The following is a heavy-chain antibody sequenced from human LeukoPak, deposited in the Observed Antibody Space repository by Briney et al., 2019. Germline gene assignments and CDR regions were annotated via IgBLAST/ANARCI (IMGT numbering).Heavy chain of an antibody. CDR2: ICGSVGST. J-gene: IGHJ4*02. Sequence: GRSLRLSCASSGFTFSVYAMSWVRQAPGKGLEWVSAICGSVGSTYSADSVKGRFTISRDNAKNSLYLQMNSLRAEDTALYYCARGSRNHYDGSGYYHYWGQGTLVTVSS. CDR3: ARGSRNHYDGSGYYHY. D-gene: IGHD3-22*01. V-gene: IGHV3-23*01. CDR1: GFTFSVYA.